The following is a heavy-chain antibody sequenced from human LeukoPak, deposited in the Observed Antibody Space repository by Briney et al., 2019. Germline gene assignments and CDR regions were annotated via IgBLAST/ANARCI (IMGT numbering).Heavy chain of an antibody. CDR2: ISSSGSTI. CDR1: GFTFSSYE. Sequence: GGSLRLSCAASGFTFSSYEMNWVRQAPGKGLEWVSYISSSGSTIYYADSVKGRFTISRDNAKNSLYLQMNSLRAEDTAVYYCAELGIAMIGGVWGKGTTVTVSS. J-gene: IGHJ6*04. V-gene: IGHV3-48*03. CDR3: AELGIAMIGGV. D-gene: IGHD3-10*02.